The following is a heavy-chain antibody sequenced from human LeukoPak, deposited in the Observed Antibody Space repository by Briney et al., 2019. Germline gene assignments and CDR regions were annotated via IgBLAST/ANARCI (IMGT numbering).Heavy chain of an antibody. CDR3: AKDLAVAGPPLDGMDV. CDR2: ISGSGVST. J-gene: IGHJ6*02. D-gene: IGHD6-19*01. CDR1: GFTFSSYA. Sequence: PGGSLRLSCAAPGFTFSSYAMSWVRQAPGKGLEWVSGISGSGVSTYYADSVKGRFTISRDNSKNTLYLQMNSLRAEDTAVYYCAKDLAVAGPPLDGMDVWGQGTTVTVSS. V-gene: IGHV3-23*01.